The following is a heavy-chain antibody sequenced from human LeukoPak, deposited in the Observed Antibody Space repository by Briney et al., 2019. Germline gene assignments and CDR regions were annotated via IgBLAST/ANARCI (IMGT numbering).Heavy chain of an antibody. J-gene: IGHJ4*02. D-gene: IGHD2-15*01. CDR2: MNPNSGNT. V-gene: IGHV1-8*01. CDR1: GYTFTSYD. Sequence: ASVKVSCKASGYTFTSYDINWVRQATGQGLEWMGWMNPNSGNTGYAQKFQGRVTMTRNTSISTAYMELSSLRSEDTAVYYCAKVGIHCSGGSCYPPVNYFDYWGQGTLVTVSS. CDR3: AKVGIHCSGGSCYPPVNYFDY.